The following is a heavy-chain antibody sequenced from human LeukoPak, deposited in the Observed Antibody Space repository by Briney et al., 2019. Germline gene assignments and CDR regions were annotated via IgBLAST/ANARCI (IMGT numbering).Heavy chain of an antibody. CDR2: ITPSGTFT. V-gene: IGHV1-46*01. Sequence: ASVKVSCKASGYTFTGYYIHWVRQAPGQGPEWLGIITPSGTFTRYALKFQGRVTMTRDMSTSTVYMELSSLRSEDTAVYYCAXXXXAVAGPPEDYYYYMDVWGKGTTVTVSS. D-gene: IGHD6-19*01. J-gene: IGHJ6*03. CDR3: AXXXXAVAGPPEDYYYYMDV. CDR1: GYTFTGYY.